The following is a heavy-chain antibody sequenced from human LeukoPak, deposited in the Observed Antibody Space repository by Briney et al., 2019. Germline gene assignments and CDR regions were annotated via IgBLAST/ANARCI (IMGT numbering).Heavy chain of an antibody. V-gene: IGHV4-39*07. Sequence: SETLSLTCTVSGGSISTSGYYWGWIRQPPGKGLEWIGNIYHSGSTYYNPSLKSRVSISVDTSKNHFSLDLSSVTAADTAVYYCARIIYRGYSYGSPSGAFDIWGQGTMVTVSS. CDR2: IYHSGST. J-gene: IGHJ3*02. CDR3: ARIIYRGYSYGSPSGAFDI. CDR1: GGSISTSGYY. D-gene: IGHD5-18*01.